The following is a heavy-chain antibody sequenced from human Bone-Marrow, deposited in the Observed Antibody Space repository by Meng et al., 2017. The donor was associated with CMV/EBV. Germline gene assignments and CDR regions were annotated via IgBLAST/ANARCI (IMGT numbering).Heavy chain of an antibody. V-gene: IGHV3-74*01. CDR3: ARDGVGSSWYVPHYYFYGMDV. CDR1: RFSFKNYW. D-gene: IGHD6-13*01. CDR2: INNDGSDT. J-gene: IGHJ6*02. Sequence: GESLKISCTVSRFSFKNYWMHWVRQVPGKGLLWVSRINNDGSDTSYVDSVKGRFTISRDNAKNSLYLQMNSLRAEDTAVYYCARDGVGSSWYVPHYYFYGMDVWGQGTTVTVSS.